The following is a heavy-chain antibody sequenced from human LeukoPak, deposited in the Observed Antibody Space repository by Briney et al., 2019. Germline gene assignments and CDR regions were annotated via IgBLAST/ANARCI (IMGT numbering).Heavy chain of an antibody. CDR1: GFTFSDYY. J-gene: IGHJ4*02. D-gene: IGHD6-19*01. Sequence: GGSLRLSCAASGFTFSDYYMTWIRQAPGKGLEWVSYISSSGSTIYYADSVKGRFTISRDNAKNSLYLQMNSLRAEDTAVYYCAKDRSGYSSGWYVYWGQGTLVTVSS. V-gene: IGHV3-11*04. CDR3: AKDRSGYSSGWYVY. CDR2: ISSSGSTI.